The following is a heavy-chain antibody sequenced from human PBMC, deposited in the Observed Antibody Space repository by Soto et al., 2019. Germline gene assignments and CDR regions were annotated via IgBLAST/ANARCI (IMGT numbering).Heavy chain of an antibody. CDR2: IYHTGNA. CDR1: GDTIRNSRFY. D-gene: IGHD3-22*01. Sequence: SETLSLTCSVSGDTIRNSRFYWAWIRQPPGEGLEWIGSIYHTGNAYYNPSLKSRVTISVDTSKNQFSLKLTSVTAADAALYYCARDFFDSSDYTTNWFDPWGQGILVTSPQ. CDR3: ARDFFDSSDYTTNWFDP. V-gene: IGHV4-39*01. J-gene: IGHJ5*02.